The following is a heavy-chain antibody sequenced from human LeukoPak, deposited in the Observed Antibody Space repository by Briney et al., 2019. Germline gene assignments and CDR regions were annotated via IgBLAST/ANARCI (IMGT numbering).Heavy chain of an antibody. D-gene: IGHD6-13*01. CDR1: GGSFSTHY. V-gene: IGHV4-34*01. CDR2: INHSGNT. J-gene: IGHJ4*02. CDR3: ATSIAAAGPFDY. Sequence: PSETLSLTCAVYGGSFSTHYWSWIRQPPGKGLEWIGEINHSGNTNYNPSLKSRVTISVDTSKNQFSLKLSSVTAADTAVYYCATSIAAAGPFDYWGQGTLVTVSS.